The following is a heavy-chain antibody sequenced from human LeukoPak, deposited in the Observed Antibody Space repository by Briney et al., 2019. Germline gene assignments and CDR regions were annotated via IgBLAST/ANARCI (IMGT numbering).Heavy chain of an antibody. J-gene: IGHJ5*02. D-gene: IGHD3-3*01. CDR1: GGSISSYY. V-gene: IGHV4-59*01. CDR3: ARTYYDFWSGYPGWFDP. CDR2: IYYSGST. Sequence: PSETLSLTCTVSGGSISSYYWSWIRQPPGKGLEWIGYIYYSGSTNYNPSLKSRVTISVDTSKNQFSLKLSSVTAADTAVYYCARTYYDFWSGYPGWFDPWGQGTLVTVSS.